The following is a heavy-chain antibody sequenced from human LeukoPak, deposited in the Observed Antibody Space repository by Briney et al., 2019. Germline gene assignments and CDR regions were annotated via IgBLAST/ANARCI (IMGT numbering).Heavy chain of an antibody. J-gene: IGHJ4*02. CDR2: INPDNGNT. CDR3: AREVDSSGYYNDY. V-gene: IGHV1-3*01. Sequence: ASVKVSCKVSGYTLTSYAMQWVRQAPGQRLEWMGWINPDNGNTKYSQRFQGRVTITRDTSASTAYMELSSLRSEDTAVYYCAREVDSSGYYNDYWGQGTLVTVSS. CDR1: GYTLTSYA. D-gene: IGHD3-22*01.